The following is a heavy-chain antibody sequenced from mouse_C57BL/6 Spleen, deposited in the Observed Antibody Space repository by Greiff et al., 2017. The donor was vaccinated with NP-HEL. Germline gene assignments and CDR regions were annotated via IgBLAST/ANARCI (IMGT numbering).Heavy chain of an antibody. D-gene: IGHD1-1*01. CDR3: ARDRGRYYGSCAMDY. CDR1: GFTFSDYY. V-gene: IGHV5-16*01. CDR2: INYDGSST. Sequence: EVMLVESEGGLVQPGSSMKLSCTASGFTFSDYYMAWVRQVPEKGLEWVANINYDGSSTYYLDSLKSRFIISRDNAKNILYLQMSSLKSEDTATYYCARDRGRYYGSCAMDYWGQGTSVTVSS. J-gene: IGHJ4*01.